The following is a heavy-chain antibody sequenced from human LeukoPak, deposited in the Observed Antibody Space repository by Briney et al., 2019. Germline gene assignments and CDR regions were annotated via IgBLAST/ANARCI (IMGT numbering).Heavy chain of an antibody. J-gene: IGHJ6*03. V-gene: IGHV3-11*04. CDR2: ISSSGSTV. Sequence: PGGSLRLSCAASAFTFSDYYMSWIRQAPGKGLEWVSYISSSGSTVYYADSVKGRFTISRDNAKNSLYLQMSSLRAEDTAVYYCARESYSNYLGYMDVWGKGTTVTVSS. CDR1: AFTFSDYY. CDR3: ARESYSNYLGYMDV. D-gene: IGHD4-11*01.